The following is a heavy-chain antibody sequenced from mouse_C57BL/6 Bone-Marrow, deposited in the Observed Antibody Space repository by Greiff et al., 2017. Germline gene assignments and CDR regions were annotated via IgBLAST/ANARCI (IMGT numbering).Heavy chain of an antibody. D-gene: IGHD5-1*01. J-gene: IGHJ3*01. CDR2: IDPSDSYT. V-gene: IGHV1-59*01. Sequence: VQLQQSGAELVRPGTSVKLSCKASGYTFTSYWMHWVKQRPGQGLEWIGVIDPSDSYTNYNQKFKGKATLTVDTSSSTAYMQLSSLTSEDSAVYYCARTYPFAYWGQGTLVTVSA. CDR3: ARTYPFAY. CDR1: GYTFTSYW.